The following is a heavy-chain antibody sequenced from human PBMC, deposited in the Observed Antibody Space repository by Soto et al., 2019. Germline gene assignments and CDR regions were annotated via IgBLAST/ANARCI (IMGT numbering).Heavy chain of an antibody. CDR3: AKSGWGPTVTTDTLVDY. CDR1: GFTFSSYA. V-gene: IGHV3-23*01. D-gene: IGHD4-17*01. Sequence: EVQLLESGGGLVQPGGSLRLSCAASGFTFSSYAMSWVRQAPGKGLEWVSAISGSGGSTYYADSVKGRFTISRDNSKNTLYLQMNSLRAEDTAVYYCAKSGWGPTVTTDTLVDYWGQGTLVTVSS. CDR2: ISGSGGST. J-gene: IGHJ4*02.